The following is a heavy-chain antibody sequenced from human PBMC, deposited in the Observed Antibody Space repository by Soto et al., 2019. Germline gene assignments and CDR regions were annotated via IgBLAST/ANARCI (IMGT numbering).Heavy chain of an antibody. J-gene: IGHJ4*02. D-gene: IGHD3-10*01. CDR2: ISYDGSNT. CDR3: AKAYITMVRVDYFDN. Sequence: QVQLVESGGGVVQPGRSLRLSCAASGFTFSSYGMHWVRQAPGKGLEWVAVISYDGSNTYYADSVKGRFTISRDNSKNTLDLHMNRLTVEDTAVYYCAKAYITMVRVDYFDNWGQGTLVTVSS. V-gene: IGHV3-30*18. CDR1: GFTFSSYG.